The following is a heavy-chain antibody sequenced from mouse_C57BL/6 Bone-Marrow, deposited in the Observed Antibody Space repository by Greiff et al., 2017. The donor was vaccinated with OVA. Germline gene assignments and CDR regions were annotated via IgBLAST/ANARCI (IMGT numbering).Heavy chain of an antibody. J-gene: IGHJ2*01. D-gene: IGHD6-1*01. CDR3: AISRSYFDY. Sequence: QVQLQQSGAELVRPGTSVKVSCKASGYAFTNYLIEWVKQRPGQGLEWIGVINPGSGGTNYNEKFKGKATLTADKSSSTAYMQLSSLTSEDSAVYFCAISRSYFDYWGQGTTLTVSS. V-gene: IGHV1-54*01. CDR1: GYAFTNYL. CDR2: INPGSGGT.